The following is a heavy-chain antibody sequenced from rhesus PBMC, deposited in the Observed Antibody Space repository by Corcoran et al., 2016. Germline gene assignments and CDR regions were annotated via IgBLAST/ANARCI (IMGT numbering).Heavy chain of an antibody. CDR1: GGSISRTY. V-gene: IGHV4-173*01. D-gene: IGHD1-20*01. J-gene: IGHJ6*01. CDR3: ARDGGVGTTFGYGLDS. CDR2: ISGSSGTT. Sequence: QLQLQESGPGLVKPSETLSLTCAVSGGSISRTYWRWPRQPPGKGLELIGRISGSSGTTDYNPSLKSRVTISTDTSKNQFSLKLNSVTAADTAVYYCARDGGVGTTFGYGLDSWGQGVVVTVSS.